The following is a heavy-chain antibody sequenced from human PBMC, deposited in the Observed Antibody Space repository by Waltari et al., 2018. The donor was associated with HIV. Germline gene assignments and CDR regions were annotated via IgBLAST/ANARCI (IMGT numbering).Heavy chain of an antibody. CDR3: ARDLAVVVFKASYFFDY. J-gene: IGHJ4*02. D-gene: IGHD2-15*01. CDR2: IDPSGDST. V-gene: IGHV1-46*01. CDR1: GSTFPGYF. Sequence: QVQLVQSGAEEKKPGASVRVSCKASGSTFPGYFIHWVRQAPGKGLEWMGIIDPSGDSTAYAQKFQGRVTMTSDTSTSSAYMEISSLTSDDTAVYYCARDLAVVVFKASYFFDYWGQGSLITVS.